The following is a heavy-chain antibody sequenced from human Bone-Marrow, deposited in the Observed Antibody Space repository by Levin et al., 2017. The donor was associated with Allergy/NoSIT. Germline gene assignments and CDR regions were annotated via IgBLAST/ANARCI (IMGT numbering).Heavy chain of an antibody. J-gene: IGHJ6*03. CDR2: IYYSGST. CDR1: GGSISSSSYY. V-gene: IGHV4-39*01. Sequence: SETLSLTCTVSGGSISSSSYYWGWIRQPPGKGLEWIGSIYYSGSTYYNPSLKSRVTISVDTSKNQFSLKLSSVTAADTAVYYCARLGGSSWYSAHYYYYMDVWGKGTTVTVSS. CDR3: ARLGGSSWYSAHYYYYMDV. D-gene: IGHD6-13*01.